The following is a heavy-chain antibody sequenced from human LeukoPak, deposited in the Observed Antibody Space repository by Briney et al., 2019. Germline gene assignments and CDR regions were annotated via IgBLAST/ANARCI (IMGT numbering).Heavy chain of an antibody. D-gene: IGHD3-16*01. CDR3: ERAAGGTRNYYMDV. CDR1: GYTFSAYY. V-gene: IGHV1-8*03. CDR2: MNPNSGNT. Sequence: GASVKVPCKASGYTFSAYYMHWVPQATGQGLEGMGWMNPNSGNTGYAQKFQGRVTIIRNTSISTPYMELSSLRSEHRAVLYCERAAGGTRNYYMDVWGKGTTDTVSS. J-gene: IGHJ6*03.